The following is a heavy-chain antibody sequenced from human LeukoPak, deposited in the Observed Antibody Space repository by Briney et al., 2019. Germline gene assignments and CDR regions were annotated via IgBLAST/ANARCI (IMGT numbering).Heavy chain of an antibody. Sequence: GESLKISCKGSGYSFTSYWIGWVRQMPGKGLEWMGIIYPGDSDTRYSPSFQGQVTISADKSIGTAYLQWSSLKASDTAMYYCARRTGGSLGFDAFDIWGQGTMVTVSS. D-gene: IGHD1-26*01. J-gene: IGHJ3*02. CDR1: GYSFTSYW. CDR3: ARRTGGSLGFDAFDI. V-gene: IGHV5-51*01. CDR2: IYPGDSDT.